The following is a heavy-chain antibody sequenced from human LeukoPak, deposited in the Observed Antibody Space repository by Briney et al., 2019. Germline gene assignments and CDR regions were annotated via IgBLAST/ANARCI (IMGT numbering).Heavy chain of an antibody. D-gene: IGHD6-19*01. J-gene: IGHJ3*01. CDR2: ISSSGGTI. V-gene: IGHV3-11*04. Sequence: PGGSLRLSCAASGFTFSDYYMNWIRQAPGKGLGWISYISSSGGTIYYADSVKGRFTISRDNAKNSLYLQKNSMRAEDTAVYFSAGYSSGWFGVFHLWGQGTMVTVSS. CDR1: GFTFSDYY. CDR3: AGYSSGWFGVFHL.